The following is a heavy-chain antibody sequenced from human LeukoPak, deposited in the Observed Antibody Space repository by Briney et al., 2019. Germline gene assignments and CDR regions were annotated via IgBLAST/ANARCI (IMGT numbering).Heavy chain of an antibody. J-gene: IGHJ4*02. CDR2: ISGDGSRI. CDR1: GFTFDDYT. Sequence: GGSLRLSCAASGFTFDDYTMHWVRQAPGKGLEWVSLISGDGSRIHYGDSVKGRFTISRDNSKNSLYLQMNSLRSEDTALYYCAKVYGGYGGRAPYFGYWGQGALVTVSS. CDR3: AKVYGGYGGRAPYFGY. V-gene: IGHV3-43*02. D-gene: IGHD5-12*01.